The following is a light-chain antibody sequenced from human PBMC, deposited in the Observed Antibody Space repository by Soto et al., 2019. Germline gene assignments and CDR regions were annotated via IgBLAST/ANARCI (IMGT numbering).Light chain of an antibody. V-gene: IGLV1-40*01. J-gene: IGLJ2*01. CDR3: QSYDSSLSGVV. CDR1: SSNIGAGYD. CDR2: GNS. Sequence: VLTQPPSVSGAPGQRVTISCTGSSSNIGAGYDVHWYQQLPGTAPKLLIYGNSNRPSGVPVRFSGSKSGTSASLAITGLQAENEADYYSQSYDSSLSGVVFGGGTKVTV.